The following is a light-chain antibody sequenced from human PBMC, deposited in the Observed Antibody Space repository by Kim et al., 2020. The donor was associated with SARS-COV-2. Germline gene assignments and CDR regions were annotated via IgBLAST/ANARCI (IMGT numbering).Light chain of an antibody. CDR1: QDISNY. Sequence: DIQMTQSPSSLSASVGDRVTITCQASQDISNYLNWYQQKPGKAPKLLIYDASNLETGVPSRFSGSGSGTDFTFTISSLQPEDIATYYCQQYDNLPFGFGGGTKVDIK. CDR3: QQYDNLPFG. J-gene: IGKJ4*01. CDR2: DAS. V-gene: IGKV1-33*01.